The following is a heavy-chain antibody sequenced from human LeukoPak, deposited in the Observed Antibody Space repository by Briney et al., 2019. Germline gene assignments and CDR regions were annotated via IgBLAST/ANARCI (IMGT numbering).Heavy chain of an antibody. Sequence: GGSLRLSCAASGFTFSSYSMNWVRQAPGKRLEWVSSISSSSSYIYYADSVKGRFTISKDNSNITLYLQMNSLRAEDTAVYYCTSRVVVPAAISDYWGQGTLVTVSS. CDR3: TSRVVVPAAISDY. D-gene: IGHD2-2*01. CDR2: ISSSSSYI. J-gene: IGHJ4*02. V-gene: IGHV3-21*04. CDR1: GFTFSSYS.